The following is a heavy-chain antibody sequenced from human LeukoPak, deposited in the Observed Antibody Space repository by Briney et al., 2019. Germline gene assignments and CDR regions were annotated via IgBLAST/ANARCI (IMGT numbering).Heavy chain of an antibody. J-gene: IGHJ4*02. CDR3: ARTYYYGSGSYFDY. CDR1: GDTLRKHA. V-gene: IGHV1-2*02. Sequence: RASVKVSCKASGDTLRKHAITWVRQAPGQGLEWMGWINPNSGGTNYAQKFQGRVTMTRDTSISTAYMELSRLRSDDTAVYYCARTYYYGSGSYFDYWGQGTLVTVSS. D-gene: IGHD3-10*01. CDR2: INPNSGGT.